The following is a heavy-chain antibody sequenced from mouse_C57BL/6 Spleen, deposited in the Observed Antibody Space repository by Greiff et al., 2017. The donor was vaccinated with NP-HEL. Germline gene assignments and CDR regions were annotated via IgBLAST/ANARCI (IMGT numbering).Heavy chain of an antibody. V-gene: IGHV1-59*01. CDR2: IDPSDSYT. J-gene: IGHJ2*01. D-gene: IGHD2-3*01. CDR3: AREGGYYLYYFDY. CDR1: GYTFTSYW. Sequence: QVQLQQPGAELVRPGTSVKLSCKASGYTFTSYWMHWVKQRPGQGLEWIGVIDPSDSYTNYNQKFKGKATLTVDTSSSTAYMQLSSLTSEDSAVYYCAREGGYYLYYFDYWGQGTTLTVSS.